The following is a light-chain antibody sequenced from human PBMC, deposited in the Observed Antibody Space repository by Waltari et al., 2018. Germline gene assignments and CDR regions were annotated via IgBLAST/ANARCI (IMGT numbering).Light chain of an antibody. CDR1: QSVTNNY. CDR3: QQYASSPA. Sequence: EIVLTQSPGSLSLSPGAAASLSWRASQSVTNNYLSWYQRKPGQAPILLIFGASSRASGTPDRFSGSGSGTDFTLTISRLEPDDFAVYYCQQYASSPAFGQGTKLEIK. V-gene: IGKV3-20*01. CDR2: GAS. J-gene: IGKJ2*01.